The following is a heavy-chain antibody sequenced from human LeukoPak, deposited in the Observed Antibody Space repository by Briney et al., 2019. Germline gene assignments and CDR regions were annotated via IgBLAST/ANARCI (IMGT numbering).Heavy chain of an antibody. V-gene: IGHV4-4*09. D-gene: IGHD5-12*01. Sequence: SETLSITCAGSGGSSRDYQWSWIRQPPGKGLEWIVHINTNGRTDYNPSLRSRLTFSVDTSRDQFSLKLSSVTAADTGMYYWAAYYDYKFAPLDLWGQGTLVTVSS. CDR3: AAYYDYKFAPLDL. CDR2: INTNGRT. CDR1: GGSSRDYQ. J-gene: IGHJ5*02.